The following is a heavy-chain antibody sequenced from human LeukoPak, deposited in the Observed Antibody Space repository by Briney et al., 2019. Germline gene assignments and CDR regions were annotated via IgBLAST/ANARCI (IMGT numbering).Heavy chain of an antibody. J-gene: IGHJ4*02. Sequence: SVEVSCKASGGTFSSYAFSWVRQAPGQGLEWMGGIIPIFGTANYAQKFQGRVTITADQSTSTAYMELSSLRSEDTAVYYCARDHESGGYSGYDPFDYWGQGTLVTVSS. V-gene: IGHV1-69*13. D-gene: IGHD5-12*01. CDR1: GGTFSSYA. CDR2: IIPIFGTA. CDR3: ARDHESGGYSGYDPFDY.